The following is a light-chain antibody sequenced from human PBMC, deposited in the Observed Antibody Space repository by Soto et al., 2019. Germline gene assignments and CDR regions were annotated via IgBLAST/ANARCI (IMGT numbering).Light chain of an antibody. V-gene: IGLV2-14*03. CDR2: DVS. CDR3: SSKRGGTDG. CDR1: SSDVGAYNF. Sequence: QSVLTQPASVSGSPGQSITISCTGTSSDVGAYNFVSWYQQHPAKAPILVIYDVSNRPSGFSNRFSGSKSGNTASLTISGLQAEDEADYFCSSKRGGTDGFGTGTKVTVL. J-gene: IGLJ1*01.